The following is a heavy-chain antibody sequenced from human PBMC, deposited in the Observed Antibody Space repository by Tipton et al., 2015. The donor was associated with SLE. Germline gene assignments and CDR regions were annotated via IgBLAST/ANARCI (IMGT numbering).Heavy chain of an antibody. CDR2: INHSGST. Sequence: TLSLTCAVYGGSFSGYYWSWIRQPPGKGLEWIGEINHSGSTNYNPSLKSRVTISVDTSENHFSLKLTSVTAADTAVYYCAREVRGGSSWYNPLDYWGQGTLVTVSS. CDR1: GGSFSGYY. CDR3: AREVRGGSSWYNPLDY. D-gene: IGHD6-13*01. J-gene: IGHJ4*02. V-gene: IGHV4-34*01.